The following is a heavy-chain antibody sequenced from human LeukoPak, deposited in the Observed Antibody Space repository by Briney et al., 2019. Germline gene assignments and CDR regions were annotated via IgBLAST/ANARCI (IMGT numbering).Heavy chain of an antibody. CDR3: ARGTIAAAGYYYFDY. CDR2: IKQDGSEK. D-gene: IGHD6-13*01. J-gene: IGHJ4*02. V-gene: IGHV3-7*04. CDR1: GFTFSSYW. Sequence: PGGSLRLSCAASGFTFSSYWMSWVRQAPGKGLEWVANIKQDGSEKYYVDSVKGRFTISRDNAKNSLYLQMNSLRDEDTAVYYCARGTIAAAGYYYFDYWGQGTQVTVSS.